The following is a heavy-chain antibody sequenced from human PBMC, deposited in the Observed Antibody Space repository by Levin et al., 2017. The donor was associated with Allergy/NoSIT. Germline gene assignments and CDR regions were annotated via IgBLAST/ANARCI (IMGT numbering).Heavy chain of an antibody. CDR2: INPNSGGT. CDR3: AGGTVTTFQFDP. J-gene: IGHJ5*02. Sequence: VASVKVSCKASGYTFTGYYMHWVRQAPGQGLEWMGWINPNSGGTNYAQKVQGRVTMTRDTSISTAYMELSRLRSDDTAVYYCAGGTVTTFQFDPWGQGTLVTVSS. CDR1: GYTFTGYY. D-gene: IGHD4-11*01. V-gene: IGHV1-2*02.